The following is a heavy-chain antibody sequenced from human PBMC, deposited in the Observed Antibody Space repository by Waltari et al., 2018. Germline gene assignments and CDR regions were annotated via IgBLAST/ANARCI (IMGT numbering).Heavy chain of an antibody. CDR1: GFTFSSYW. Sequence: EVQLVESGGGLVQPGGSLRLSCAASGFTFSSYWMSWVRQAPGKGLEWVANIKQDGSEKYYVDSVKGRFTISRDNAKNSLYLQMNSLRAEDTAVYYCAKTARVPSSEFDYWGQGTLVTVSS. D-gene: IGHD6-13*01. V-gene: IGHV3-7*01. CDR2: IKQDGSEK. J-gene: IGHJ4*02. CDR3: AKTARVPSSEFDY.